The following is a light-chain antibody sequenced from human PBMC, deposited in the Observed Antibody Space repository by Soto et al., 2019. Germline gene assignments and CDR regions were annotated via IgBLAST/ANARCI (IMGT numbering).Light chain of an antibody. Sequence: EIVLTQSPGTLSLSPGEGATLSCRASQSLSSSYLAWYQQKPGQAPRLLIYGVSSRATGIPDRFSGSGSGTDFTLTISRLEPEDFAVYYCQQYGNSPRTFGQGTKVDIK. CDR1: QSLSSSY. CDR3: QQYGNSPRT. J-gene: IGKJ1*01. CDR2: GVS. V-gene: IGKV3-20*01.